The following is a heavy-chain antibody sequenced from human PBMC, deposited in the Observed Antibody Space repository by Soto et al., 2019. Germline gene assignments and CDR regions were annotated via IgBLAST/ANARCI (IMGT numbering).Heavy chain of an antibody. CDR1: GYTLTELS. Sequence: ASVKVSCKVSGYTLTELSMHWVRQAPGKGLEWMGGFDPEDGETIYAQKFQGRVTMTEDTSTDTAYMELSSLRSEDTAVYYCATGLVTGYSSGWYHYFDYWGQGXLVTVYS. J-gene: IGHJ4*02. CDR3: ATGLVTGYSSGWYHYFDY. CDR2: FDPEDGET. V-gene: IGHV1-24*01. D-gene: IGHD6-19*01.